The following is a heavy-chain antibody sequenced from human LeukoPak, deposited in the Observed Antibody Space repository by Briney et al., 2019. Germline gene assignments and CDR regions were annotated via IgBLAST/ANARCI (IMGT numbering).Heavy chain of an antibody. Sequence: SETLSLTCTVSGGSISSYYWSWIRQPPGKGLEWIGYIYYSGSTNYNPSLKSRVTISVDTSKNQFSLKLSSVTAADTAVYYCARKYSSSWIDYWVQGTLVTVSS. J-gene: IGHJ4*02. D-gene: IGHD6-13*01. CDR2: IYYSGST. CDR1: GGSISSYY. CDR3: ARKYSSSWIDY. V-gene: IGHV4-59*08.